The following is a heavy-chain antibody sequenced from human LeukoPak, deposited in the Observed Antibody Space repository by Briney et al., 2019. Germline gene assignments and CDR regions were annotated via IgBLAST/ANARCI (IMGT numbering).Heavy chain of an antibody. D-gene: IGHD6-13*01. V-gene: IGHV4-39*01. J-gene: IGHJ5*02. CDR3: ARRSSSRYNWFDP. CDR1: GGSISSSSYY. Sequence: SETLSLTCTVSGGSISSSSYYWGWIRQPPGKGLEWIGSIYYSGSTYYNPSLKSLVTISVDTSKNQFSLKLSSVTAADTAVYYCARRSSSRYNWFDPWGQGTLVTVSS. CDR2: IYYSGST.